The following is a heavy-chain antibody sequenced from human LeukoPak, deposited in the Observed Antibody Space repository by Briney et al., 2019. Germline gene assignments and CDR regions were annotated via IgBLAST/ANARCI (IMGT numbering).Heavy chain of an antibody. CDR3: ARPAHYGSGSYPYYSDY. J-gene: IGHJ4*02. D-gene: IGHD3-10*01. Sequence: SETLSLTCTVSGGSISSYYWSWIRQPAGKGLEWIGRIYTSGSTNYNPSLKSRVTISVDTSKNQFSLKLSSVTAADTAVYYCARPAHYGSGSYPYYSDYWGQGTLVTVSS. V-gene: IGHV4-4*07. CDR1: GGSISSYY. CDR2: IYTSGST.